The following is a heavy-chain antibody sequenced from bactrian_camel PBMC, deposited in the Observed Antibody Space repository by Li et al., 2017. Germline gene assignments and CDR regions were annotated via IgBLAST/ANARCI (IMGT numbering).Heavy chain of an antibody. V-gene: IGHV3S53*01. CDR2: IDRDGKA. Sequence: HVQLVESGGGSVQAGGSLRLSCVAPGYIDASYCMGWFRQAPGKQREGVAGIDRDGKATYADSVKGRFAISQDSAKNTLYLQMNNVKPEDTAMYYCMADPSVFPVCQLGVMRMDYRGQGTQVTVS. CDR3: MADPSVFPVCQLGVMRMDY. CDR1: GYIDASYC. J-gene: IGHJ4*01.